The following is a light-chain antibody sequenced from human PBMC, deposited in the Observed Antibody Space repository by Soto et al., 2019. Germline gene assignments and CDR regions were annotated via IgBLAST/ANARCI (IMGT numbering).Light chain of an antibody. J-gene: IGKJ1*01. CDR3: MHTPQRHST. CDR2: MAS. Sequence: DIVMTQSPLSLPVTPGEPASIFCRSSQSLLESNGNNYLHWYLQKPGQSPQLLIYMASTRASGVPGRFSGSGSGTDFTLKISRGEAEDVGTDYCMHTPQRHSTFGQGTKVEIK. CDR1: QSLLESNGNNY. V-gene: IGKV2-28*01.